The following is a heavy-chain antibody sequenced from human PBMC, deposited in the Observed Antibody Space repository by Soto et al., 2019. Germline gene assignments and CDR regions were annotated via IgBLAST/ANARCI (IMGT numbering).Heavy chain of an antibody. CDR2: IYYSGST. V-gene: IGHV4-30-4*01. Sequence: SETLSLTCTVSGGSISSGDYYWSWIRQPPGKGLEWIGYIYYSGSTYYNPSLKSRVTISVDTSKNQFSLKLSSVTAADTAVYYCARDSDDYVWGSYRRHFDYWGQGTLVTVSS. CDR3: ARDSDDYVWGSYRRHFDY. CDR1: GGSISSGDYY. J-gene: IGHJ4*02. D-gene: IGHD3-16*02.